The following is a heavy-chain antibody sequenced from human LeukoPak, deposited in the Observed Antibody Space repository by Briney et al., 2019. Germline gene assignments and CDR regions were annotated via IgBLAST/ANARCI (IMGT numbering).Heavy chain of an antibody. J-gene: IGHJ4*02. CDR1: GGSISSYY. V-gene: IGHV4-59*12. CDR2: IYYSGST. CDR3: ARVKGDPPLDYYFDY. D-gene: IGHD3-16*01. Sequence: KPSETLSLTCTVSGGSISSYYWSWIRQPPGKGLEWIGYIYYSGSTNYNPSLKSRVTISVDTSKNQFSLKLSSVTAADTAVYYCARVKGDPPLDYYFDYWGQGTLVTVSS.